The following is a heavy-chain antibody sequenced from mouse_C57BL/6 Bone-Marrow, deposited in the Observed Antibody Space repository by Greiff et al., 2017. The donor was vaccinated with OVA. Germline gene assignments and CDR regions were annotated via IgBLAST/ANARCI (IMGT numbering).Heavy chain of an antibody. Sequence: VHLEQSGAELVRPGASVKLSCKASGYTFTSYGISWVKQRTGQGLEWIGEIYPRSGNTYYNEKFTGKATLTADKSSSTAYMELRSLASEDSAVYRCEGLGGYYVFADWGQGTLVTVSA. CDR1: GYTFTSYG. CDR3: EGLGGYYVFAD. V-gene: IGHV1-81*01. D-gene: IGHD2-3*01. CDR2: IYPRSGNT. J-gene: IGHJ3*01.